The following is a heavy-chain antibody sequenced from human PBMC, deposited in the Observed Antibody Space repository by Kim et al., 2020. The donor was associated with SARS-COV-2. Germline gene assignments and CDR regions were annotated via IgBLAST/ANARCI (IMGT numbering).Heavy chain of an antibody. V-gene: IGHV1-69*13. J-gene: IGHJ4*02. CDR3: AREGIRFGELSGYYFDY. D-gene: IGHD3-10*01. CDR1: GGTFSSYA. CDR2: IIPIFGTA. Sequence: SVKVSCKASGGTFSSYAISWVRQAPGQGLEWMGGIIPIFGTANYAQKFQGRVTITADESTSTAYMELSSLRSEDTAVYYCAREGIRFGELSGYYFDYWGQGTLVTVSS.